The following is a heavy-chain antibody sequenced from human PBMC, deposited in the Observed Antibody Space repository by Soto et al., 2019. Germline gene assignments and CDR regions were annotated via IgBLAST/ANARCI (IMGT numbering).Heavy chain of an antibody. V-gene: IGHV4-59*01. CDR1: GGSTRSYY. Sequence: SETRSLTCSGSGGSTRSYYWSWIRHPPGRGLEWIGYIYYSGSTNYNPSLKSRVTISVDTSKNQFSLKLSSVTAADTAVYYCAREDVVRAFDIWGQGTMVTVSS. CDR2: IYYSGST. CDR3: AREDVVRAFDI. J-gene: IGHJ3*02. D-gene: IGHD2-21*01.